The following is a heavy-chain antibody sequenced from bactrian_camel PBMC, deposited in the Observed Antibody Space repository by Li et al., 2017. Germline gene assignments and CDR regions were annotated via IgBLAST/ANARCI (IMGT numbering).Heavy chain of an antibody. CDR3: AADAITTTMNFCGPEDEYNY. J-gene: IGHJ4*01. Sequence: VQLVESGGGSVQAGGSLKLSCVASGAPFTTCEMGWHRQAPGKEREGVAARDTDGTTDYLDSVKGRFTISFDKNKKTLYLEMNNLLPEDTAVYYCAADAITTTMNFCGPEDEYNYWGQGTQVTVS. V-gene: IGHV3S55*01. CDR2: RDTDGTT. D-gene: IGHD4*01. CDR1: GAPFTTCE.